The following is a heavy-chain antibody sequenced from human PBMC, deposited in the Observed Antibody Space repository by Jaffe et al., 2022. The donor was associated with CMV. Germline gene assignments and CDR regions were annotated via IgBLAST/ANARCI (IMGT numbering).Heavy chain of an antibody. CDR3: ARGLYRNYFRSGSYSFDS. CDR2: MYHTGRT. J-gene: IGHJ4*02. CDR1: DEAPRDYC. V-gene: IGHV4-34*02. Sequence: QVQLQQWGAGLLKPSESLSLTCAVKDEAPRDYCLAWVRQPPGKALEWIGEMYHTGRTNYNPSLESRVTISADTSMNQFSLKLTSVTAADTAVYYCARGLYRNYFRSGSYSFDSWDQGILVTVSS. D-gene: IGHD3-10*01.